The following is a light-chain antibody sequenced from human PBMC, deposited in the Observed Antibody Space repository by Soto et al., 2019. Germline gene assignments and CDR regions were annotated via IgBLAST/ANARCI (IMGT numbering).Light chain of an antibody. V-gene: IGKV3-15*01. CDR3: QQYNDWPPRYT. Sequence: EIVMTQSPATLSVSPGEGATLYCRASQSVSSNLAWYQQKPGQAPRLLIYGASTRAAGIPARFSGSGSGTEFTLTVNSLQSEDFAVYFCQQYNDWPPRYTFGQGTKLEIK. J-gene: IGKJ2*01. CDR2: GAS. CDR1: QSVSSN.